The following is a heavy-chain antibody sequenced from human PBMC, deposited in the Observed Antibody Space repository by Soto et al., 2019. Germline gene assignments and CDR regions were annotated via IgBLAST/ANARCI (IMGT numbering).Heavy chain of an antibody. CDR3: AREGPADGLDI. CDR2: ISSSGSTK. CDR1: GFTFSSFE. J-gene: IGHJ3*02. V-gene: IGHV3-48*03. Sequence: EGQLVESGGGLVQPGGSLRLSCAASGFTFSSFEMNWVRQAPGKGLECVSYISSSGSTKYYADSVKGRFTISRDNAKNSLFLQRNSLRAEDTAVYYCAREGPADGLDIWGQGTMVTVSS.